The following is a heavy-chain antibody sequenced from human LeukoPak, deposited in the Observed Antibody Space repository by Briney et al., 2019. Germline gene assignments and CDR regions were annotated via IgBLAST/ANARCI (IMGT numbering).Heavy chain of an antibody. V-gene: IGHV4-61*08. CDR3: ARVFGLYQEAMDV. J-gene: IGHJ6*02. Sequence: SETLSLTCIVSGASVITDDYYWGWVPKPQGKGLEWLGSTYRIPPLKSRVTISVDTSRNQFSLRPRSVTAADTALYFCARVFGLYQEAMDVWGPGTTVTVSS. CDR2: T. D-gene: IGHD3/OR15-3a*01. CDR1: GASVITDDYY.